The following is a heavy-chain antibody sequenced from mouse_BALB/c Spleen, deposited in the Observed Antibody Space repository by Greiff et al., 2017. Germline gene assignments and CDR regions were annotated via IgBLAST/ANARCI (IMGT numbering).Heavy chain of an antibody. CDR2: IDPENGDT. J-gene: IGHJ3*01. CDR1: GFNIKDYY. D-gene: IGHD1-1*01. V-gene: IGHV14-4*02. Sequence: VQLQQSGAELVRSGASVKLSCTASGFNIKDYYMHWVKQRPEQGLEWMGWIDPENGDTEYAPKFQGKATMTADTSTNTAYLQLSSLTSEDAAVCYCNPSGREAYWGQGTLVTVSA. CDR3: NPSGREAY.